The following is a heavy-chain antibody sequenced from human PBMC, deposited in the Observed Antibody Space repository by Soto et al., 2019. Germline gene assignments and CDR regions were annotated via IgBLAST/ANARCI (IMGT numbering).Heavy chain of an antibody. CDR3: ARLLRYCSGGSCYSRYFQH. Sequence: SETLSLTCTVSGGSISSYYWSWIRQPPGKGLEWIGYIYYSGSTNYNPSLKSRVTISVDTSKNQFSLKLSSVTAADTTVYYCARLLRYCSGGSCYSRYFQHWGQGTLVTVSS. CDR2: IYYSGST. CDR1: GGSISSYY. J-gene: IGHJ1*01. D-gene: IGHD2-15*01. V-gene: IGHV4-59*01.